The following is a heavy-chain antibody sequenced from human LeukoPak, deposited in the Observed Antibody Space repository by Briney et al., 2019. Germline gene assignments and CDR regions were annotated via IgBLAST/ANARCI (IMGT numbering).Heavy chain of an antibody. Sequence: GGSLRLSCAASGFTFSGSAMHWVRQASGKGLEWVGRIRSKANSYATAYAASVKGRFTISRDDSKNSLYLQMNSLKTEDTAVYYCAREGGSYTDAFDIWGQGTMVTVSS. J-gene: IGHJ3*02. CDR2: IRSKANSYAT. D-gene: IGHD1-26*01. V-gene: IGHV3-73*01. CDR1: GFTFSGSA. CDR3: AREGGSYTDAFDI.